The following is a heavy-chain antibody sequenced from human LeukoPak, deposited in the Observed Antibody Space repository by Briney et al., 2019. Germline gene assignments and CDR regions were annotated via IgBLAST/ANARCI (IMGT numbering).Heavy chain of an antibody. CDR1: GGSFSTYY. J-gene: IGHJ4*03. V-gene: IGHV4-34*01. CDR2: INHRGDT. CDR3: ARGPTTSETGYFDY. Sequence: SETLSLTRAVDGGSFSTYYWSWISQSPRKGLEWIAEINHRGDTNYNPSVKSRVTISVDTSKTQFSLKITSLTAADTAVYYCARGPTTSETGYFDYWGQGTLVTLSS. D-gene: IGHD1-1*01.